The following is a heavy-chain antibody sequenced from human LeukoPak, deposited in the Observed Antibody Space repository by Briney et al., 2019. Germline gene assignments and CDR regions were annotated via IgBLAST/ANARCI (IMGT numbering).Heavy chain of an antibody. D-gene: IGHD3-10*01. CDR2: ISGSGDST. V-gene: IGHV3-23*01. CDR1: GFTFSSYA. J-gene: IGHJ4*02. CDR3: ARDRVPGDY. Sequence: GGSLRLSCADSGFTFSSYAMKWVRQAPGKGLEWVSGISGSGDSTYYADSVKGRFTISRDNSENTLYLQMNSLRAEDTAVYYCARDRVPGDYWGQGTLVTVSS.